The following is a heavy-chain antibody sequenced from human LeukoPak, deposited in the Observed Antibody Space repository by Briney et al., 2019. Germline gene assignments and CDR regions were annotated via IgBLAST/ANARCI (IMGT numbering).Heavy chain of an antibody. D-gene: IGHD3-10*01. Sequence: GASVKVSCKASGYTFTSYGISWVRQAPGQGLEWMGWISAYNGNTNYAQKLQGRVTMTTDTSTSTAYMELRSLRSDDTAVYYCARSVIPPVVVRGVKYYFDYWGQGTLVTVSS. V-gene: IGHV1-18*01. CDR3: ARSVIPPVVVRGVKYYFDY. CDR1: GYTFTSYG. J-gene: IGHJ4*02. CDR2: ISAYNGNT.